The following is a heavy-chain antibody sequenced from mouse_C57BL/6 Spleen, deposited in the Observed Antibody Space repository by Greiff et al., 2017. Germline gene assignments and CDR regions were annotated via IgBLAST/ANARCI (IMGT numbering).Heavy chain of an antibody. CDR1: GYTFTSYW. Sequence: QVQLQQPGAELVKPGASVKLSCKASGYTFTSYWMQWVKQRPGQGLEWIGEIDPSDSYTNYNQKFKGKATLTVDTSPSTAYMRLSSLASEDSAVYYCARYYGNYLDYWGQGTTLTVSS. CDR2: IDPSDSYT. V-gene: IGHV1-50*01. CDR3: ARYYGNYLDY. J-gene: IGHJ2*01. D-gene: IGHD2-1*01.